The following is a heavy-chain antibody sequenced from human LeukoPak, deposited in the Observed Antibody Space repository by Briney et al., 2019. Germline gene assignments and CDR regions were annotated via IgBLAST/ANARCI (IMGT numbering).Heavy chain of an antibody. CDR2: ISGSGGST. CDR1: GFTFSSYA. D-gene: IGHD3-10*02. J-gene: IGHJ4*02. CDR3: AKDLGLFGELLPRLIDY. V-gene: IGHV3-23*01. Sequence: PGGSLRLSCAASGFTFSSYAMSWVCQAPGKGLEWVSAISGSGGSTYYADSVKGRFTISRDNSKNTPYLQMNSLRAEDTAVYYCAKDLGLFGELLPRLIDYWGQGTLVTVSS.